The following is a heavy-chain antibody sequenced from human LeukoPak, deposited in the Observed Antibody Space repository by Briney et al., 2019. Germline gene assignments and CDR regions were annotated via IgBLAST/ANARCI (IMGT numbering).Heavy chain of an antibody. Sequence: GGSLRLSCAASGFTFSSYEMNWVRQAPGKGLEWVAYISSSGSTIYYADSVKGRFTISRDNSKNTLYLQMNSLRAEDTAVYYCPKDGVPLGYAAADPYYYYYYYMDVWGKGTTVTVSS. CDR3: PKDGVPLGYAAADPYYYYYYYMDV. D-gene: IGHD6-13*01. V-gene: IGHV3-48*03. CDR1: GFTFSSYE. J-gene: IGHJ6*03. CDR2: ISSSGSTI.